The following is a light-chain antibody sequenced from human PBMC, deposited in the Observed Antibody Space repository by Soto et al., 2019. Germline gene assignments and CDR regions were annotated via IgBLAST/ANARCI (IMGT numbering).Light chain of an antibody. CDR3: QQSYSTPLT. CDR1: QSISSY. J-gene: IGKJ4*01. CDR2: AAS. Sequence: DLQMTQSPSSQSASVGDRVTITCRASQSISSYLNWYQQKPGKAPKLLIYAASSLQSGVPSRFSGSGSGTDFTLTISSLQPEDFATYYCQQSYSTPLTFGGGTKVDIK. V-gene: IGKV1-39*01.